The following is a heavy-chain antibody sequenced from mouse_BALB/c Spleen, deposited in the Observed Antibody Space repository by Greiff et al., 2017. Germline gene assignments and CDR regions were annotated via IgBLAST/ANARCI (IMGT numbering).Heavy chain of an antibody. Sequence: QVQLQQSGAELMKPGASVKISCKATAYPFSSYWIEWVKQRPGHGLEWIGEILPGSGSTNYNEKFKGKATFTADTSSNTAYMQLSSLTSEDSAVYYCARDGYLMDYGGQGTSGTVSA. CDR1: AYPFSSYW. CDR2: ILPGSGST. CDR3: ARDGYLMDY. D-gene: IGHD2-3*01. V-gene: IGHV1-9*01. J-gene: IGHJ4*01.